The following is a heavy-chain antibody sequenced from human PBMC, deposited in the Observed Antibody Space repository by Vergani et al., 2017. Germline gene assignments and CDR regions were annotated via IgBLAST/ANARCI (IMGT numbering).Heavy chain of an antibody. CDR3: ARESPPRDWFDP. CDR1: GASINNEFYY. V-gene: IGHV4-61*02. J-gene: IGHJ5*02. CDR2: IYVSGIT. Sequence: QVQLQESGPGLVKPSQTLSLTCTVSGASINNEFYYWHWIRQPAGKGLEWIGRIYVSGITDCNSSLQSRVSMSVDTSKNQFSLTLTSVTAADTAVYYCARESPPRDWFDPWGQGTLVTVSS.